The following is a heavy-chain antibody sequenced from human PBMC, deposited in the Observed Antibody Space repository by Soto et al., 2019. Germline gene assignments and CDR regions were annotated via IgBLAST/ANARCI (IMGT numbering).Heavy chain of an antibody. D-gene: IGHD6-19*01. Sequence: QEQLVKSGAEVKKPGSSVKVSCKASGGTFSRYAISWVRQAPVQGLEWMGGIIPIFGTANYEQKFQGRVTITADESTGTAYTGLIRLRSEDTDVYYCAREDGIAVGGGYFQHWGQGTLVTVSS. CDR3: AREDGIAVGGGYFQH. CDR2: IIPIFGTA. V-gene: IGHV1-69*01. J-gene: IGHJ1*01. CDR1: GGTFSRYA.